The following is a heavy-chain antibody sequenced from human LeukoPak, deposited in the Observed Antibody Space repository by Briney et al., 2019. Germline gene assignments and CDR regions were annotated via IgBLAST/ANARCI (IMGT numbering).Heavy chain of an antibody. CDR3: TRVEYGDYPGDY. D-gene: IGHD4-17*01. CDR1: GFTFSSYS. CDR2: ITRSSGAI. J-gene: IGHJ4*02. Sequence: PGGSLRLSCAASGFTFSSYSMNWVRQAPGKGLEWISYITRSSGAIYYADSVKGRFTISRDNAKNSLYLQMNGLRAEDTAVYYCTRVEYGDYPGDYWGQGTLVTVSS. V-gene: IGHV3-48*01.